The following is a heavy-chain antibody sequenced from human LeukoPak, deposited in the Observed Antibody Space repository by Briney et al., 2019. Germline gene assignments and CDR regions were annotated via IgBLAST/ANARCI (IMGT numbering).Heavy chain of an antibody. V-gene: IGHV3-21*01. Sequence: PGGSLRLSCAACGFTFSSHNMNWVRHAPGKGLEWVSSTSRCSSYIYYADSVKGRFTISRDNAKSSLYLQMNSLRAEDTAVYYCARDRRYYFDYWGQGTLVTVSS. CDR3: ARDRRYYFDY. CDR1: GFTFSSHN. J-gene: IGHJ4*02. CDR2: TSRCSSYI.